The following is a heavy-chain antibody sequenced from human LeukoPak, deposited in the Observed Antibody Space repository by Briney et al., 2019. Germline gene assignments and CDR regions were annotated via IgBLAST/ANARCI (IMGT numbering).Heavy chain of an antibody. D-gene: IGHD3-10*01. J-gene: IGHJ4*02. Sequence: GGPLRLSCEASGFIFFNSAMTWVRQAPGKGLEWVSTISGFGESTYHADSVKGRFTISREQFKSTLYLQMNSLRVEDTAIYYCARGGHRSPFDYWGQGALVTVSS. CDR1: GFIFFNSA. V-gene: IGHV3-23*01. CDR2: ISGFGEST. CDR3: ARGGHRSPFDY.